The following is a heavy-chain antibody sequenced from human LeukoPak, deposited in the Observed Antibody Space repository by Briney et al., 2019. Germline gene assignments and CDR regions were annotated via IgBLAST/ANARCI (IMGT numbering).Heavy chain of an antibody. Sequence: SETLSLTCTVSGGSISSYYWSWIRQPPGKGLEWIGYIYYSGSTNYNPSLKSRVTISVDTSKNQFSLKLSSVTAADTAVYYCARVPGPDYWGQGTLVTVSS. V-gene: IGHV4-59*12. CDR2: IYYSGST. J-gene: IGHJ4*02. CDR1: GGSISSYY. CDR3: ARVPGPDY. D-gene: IGHD1-14*01.